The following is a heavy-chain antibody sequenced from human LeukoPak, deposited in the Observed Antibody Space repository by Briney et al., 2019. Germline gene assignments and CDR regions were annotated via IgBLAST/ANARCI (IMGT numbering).Heavy chain of an antibody. CDR2: IKQDGSEK. CDR3: AREVRRGSDYFDY. CDR1: GFTFSSYW. Sequence: GGSLRLSCAASGFTFSSYWMSWVRQAPGKGLEWVANIKQDGSEKYYVDSVKGRFTISRDNAKNSLYLQMNSLRAEDTAFYYCAREVRRGSDYFDYWGQGTLVTVSS. D-gene: IGHD1-26*01. J-gene: IGHJ4*02. V-gene: IGHV3-7*01.